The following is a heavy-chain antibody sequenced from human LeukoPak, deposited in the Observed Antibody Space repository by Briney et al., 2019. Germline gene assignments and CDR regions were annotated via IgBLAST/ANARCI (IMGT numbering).Heavy chain of an antibody. Sequence: SETLSLTCAVYGGSFSGYYWGWIRQPPGKGLEWIGEINHSGSTNYNPSLKSRVTISVDTSKNQFSPKLSSVTAADTAVYYCARSPLILHRSKKYGMDVWGQGTTVTVSS. CDR2: INHSGST. CDR1: GGSFSGYY. CDR3: ARSPLILHRSKKYGMDV. J-gene: IGHJ6*02. D-gene: IGHD2/OR15-2a*01. V-gene: IGHV4-34*01.